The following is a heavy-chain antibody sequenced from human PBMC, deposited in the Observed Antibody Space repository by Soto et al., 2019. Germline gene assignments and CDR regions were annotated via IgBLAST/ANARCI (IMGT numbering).Heavy chain of an antibody. CDR2: IDPSSGGT. J-gene: IGHJ4*02. CDR3: ARGGPDSSSSTFLGN. Sequence: QVQLVQSGADLRKPGDSVKVSCKASGYTFSNNYIYCVRQAPGRGLEWLGWIDPSSGGTTYAQKFRGRVTLTRDTSISPAYMELRRLRSDDTAVYYCARGGPDSSSSTFLGNWGQGTLVNLSS. D-gene: IGHD6-6*01. V-gene: IGHV1-2*02. CDR1: GYTFSNNY.